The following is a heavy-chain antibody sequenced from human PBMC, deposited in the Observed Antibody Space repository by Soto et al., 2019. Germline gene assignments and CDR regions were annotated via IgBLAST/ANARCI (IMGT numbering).Heavy chain of an antibody. J-gene: IGHJ6*03. CDR1: GYTFTSYG. Sequence: ASVKVSCKASGYTFTSYGISWVRQAPGQGLEWMGWISAYNGNTNYAQKLQGRVTMTTDTSTSTAYMELRSLRSDDTAVYYCTAGILTGYRYYYYYYMDVWGKGTTVTVSS. CDR2: ISAYNGNT. V-gene: IGHV1-18*01. D-gene: IGHD3-9*01. CDR3: TAGILTGYRYYYYYYMDV.